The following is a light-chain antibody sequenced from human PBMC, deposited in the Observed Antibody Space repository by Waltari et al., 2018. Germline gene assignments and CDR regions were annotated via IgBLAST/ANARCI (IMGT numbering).Light chain of an antibody. CDR3: QQYNSYPLT. CDR2: KAS. J-gene: IGKJ3*01. CDR1: QSISSW. Sequence: DIQMTQSPSTLSASVGDRATLTCRASQSISSWLAWYQQKPGKAPKLLIYKASSLESGVPSRFSGSGSGTEFTLTISSLQPDDFATYYCQQYNSYPLTFGPGTKVDIK. V-gene: IGKV1-5*03.